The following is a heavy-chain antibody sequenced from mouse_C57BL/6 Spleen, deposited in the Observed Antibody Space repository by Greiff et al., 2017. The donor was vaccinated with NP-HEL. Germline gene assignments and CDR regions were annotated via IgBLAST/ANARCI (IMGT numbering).Heavy chain of an antibody. CDR1: GYTFTSYW. CDR3: ARRGVYYYGSSHWYFDV. D-gene: IGHD1-1*01. CDR2: IDPNSGGT. J-gene: IGHJ1*03. Sequence: VQLQQPGAELVKPGASVKLSCKASGYTFTSYWMHWVKQRPGRGLEWIGRIDPNSGGTKYNEKFKSKATLTVDKPSSTAYMPLSSLTSEDSAVYYCARRGVYYYGSSHWYFDVWGTGTTVTVSS. V-gene: IGHV1-72*01.